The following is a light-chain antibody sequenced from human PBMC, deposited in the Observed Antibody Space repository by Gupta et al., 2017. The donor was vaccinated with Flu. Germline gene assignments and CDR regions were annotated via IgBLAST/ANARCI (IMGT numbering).Light chain of an antibody. CDR2: EVS. CDR1: QSLVYKNGITY. V-gene: IGKV2-30*01. CDR3: MRDTHPCT. J-gene: IGKJ2*02. Sequence: DVVMRKSPLSLSVTLGQAASISCRSSQSLVYKNGITYLSWFQQRPGQSPRRLIYEVSNRDSGVPDRISGRCSVAEITLKISRLDAEEVGVYYCMRDTHPCTFGQGTXLEIK.